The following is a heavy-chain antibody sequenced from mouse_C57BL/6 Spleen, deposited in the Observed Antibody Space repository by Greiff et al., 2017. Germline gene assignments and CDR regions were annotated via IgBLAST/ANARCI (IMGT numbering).Heavy chain of an antibody. J-gene: IGHJ2*01. D-gene: IGHD1-1*01. CDR2: ISDGGSYT. CDR3: AREDYYGSSYGVDY. Sequence: EVKLMESGGGLVKPGGSLKLSCAASGFTFSSYAMSWVRQTPEKRLEWVATISDGGSYTYYPDNVKGRFTISRDNAKNNLYLQMSHLKSEDTAMYYCAREDYYGSSYGVDYWGQGTTLTVSS. CDR1: GFTFSSYA. V-gene: IGHV5-4*01.